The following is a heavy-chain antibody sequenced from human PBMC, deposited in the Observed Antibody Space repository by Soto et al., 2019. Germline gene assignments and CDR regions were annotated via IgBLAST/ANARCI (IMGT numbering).Heavy chain of an antibody. CDR3: AKDLTRQLAYWLDP. CDR2: INAHSGGT. V-gene: IGHV1-2*02. J-gene: IGHJ5*02. D-gene: IGHD6-6*01. CDR1: GFSFTGYY. Sequence: KVSCKASGFSFTGYYIHWLRQAPGQGLEWMGWINAHSGGTEYAQKFQGRVTLTRDTSISTAYMTLSSLRSDDTAIYYCAKDLTRQLAYWLDPWGQGTQVTVSS.